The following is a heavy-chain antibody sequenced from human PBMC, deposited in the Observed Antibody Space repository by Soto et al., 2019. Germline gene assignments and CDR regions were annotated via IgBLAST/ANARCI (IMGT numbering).Heavy chain of an antibody. CDR1: GFTFSSYA. V-gene: IGHV3-30-3*01. CDR2: ISYDGSNK. Sequence: GGSLRLSCAASGFTFSSYAMHWVRQAPGKGLEWVAVISYDGSNKYYADSVKGRFTISRDNSKNTLYLQMNSLRAEDTAVYYCARGAHYDFWSGYSGGLGYWGQGTLVTVSS. D-gene: IGHD3-3*01. J-gene: IGHJ4*02. CDR3: ARGAHYDFWSGYSGGLGY.